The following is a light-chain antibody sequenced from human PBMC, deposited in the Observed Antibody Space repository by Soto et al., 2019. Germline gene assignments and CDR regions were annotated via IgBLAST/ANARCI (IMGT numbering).Light chain of an antibody. CDR1: SSDVGSYIR. Sequence: QSALTQPPSVSGSPGQSVTISCTGTSSDVGSYIRVSWYQQSPGTAPKLMIYEVSNRPSGVPDRFSGSKSGNTASLTISGLQAEDEADYYCSSYTSSNTYVFGTGTKLTVL. CDR2: EVS. V-gene: IGLV2-18*02. J-gene: IGLJ1*01. CDR3: SSYTSSNTYV.